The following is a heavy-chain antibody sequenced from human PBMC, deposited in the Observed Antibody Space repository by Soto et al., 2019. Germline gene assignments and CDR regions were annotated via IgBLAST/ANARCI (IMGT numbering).Heavy chain of an antibody. J-gene: IGHJ4*02. V-gene: IGHV3-23*01. CDR2: SSESGGST. D-gene: IGHD6-13*01. Sequence: AGSLGLSCAASGYSFSDYAMCWVRQAPGGGGEWGLGSSESGGSTHYKDSVRSRVTFSIDKSNNSLSLPMNSLRDEDTAVYFCAKRSPYSSGWYSPIFDYWGQGDLVTVSS. CDR1: GYSFSDYA. CDR3: AKRSPYSSGWYSPIFDY.